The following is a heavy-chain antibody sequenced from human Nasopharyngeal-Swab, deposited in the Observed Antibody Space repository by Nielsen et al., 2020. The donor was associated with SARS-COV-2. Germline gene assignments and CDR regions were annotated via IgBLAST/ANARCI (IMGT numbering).Heavy chain of an antibody. CDR1: GYAFTRFG. CDR2: ISGYNDKS. J-gene: IGHJ5*02. Sequence: ASVKVSCKASGYAFTRFGINWVRQAPGQGLEWMGSISGYNDKSAYAQKFQGRVTMTIDTSTSTTYMELRNLRSDDTAVYYCARGVGFLEWSADNWLDPWGQGTLVTVSS. V-gene: IGHV1-18*01. CDR3: ARGVGFLEWSADNWLDP. D-gene: IGHD3-3*01.